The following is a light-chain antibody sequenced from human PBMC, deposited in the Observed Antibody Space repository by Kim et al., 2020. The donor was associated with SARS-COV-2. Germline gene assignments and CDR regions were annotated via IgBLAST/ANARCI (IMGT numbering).Light chain of an antibody. V-gene: IGLV3-1*01. CDR2: QDS. Sequence: SYELTQPPSVSVSPGQTASITCSGDKLGDKYACWYQQKPGQSPVLVIYQDSKRPSGIPERFSGSNSGHTATLTISGTQAMDEADYYCQAWDSTFGGGTKLTVL. CDR3: QAWDST. J-gene: IGLJ2*01. CDR1: KLGDKY.